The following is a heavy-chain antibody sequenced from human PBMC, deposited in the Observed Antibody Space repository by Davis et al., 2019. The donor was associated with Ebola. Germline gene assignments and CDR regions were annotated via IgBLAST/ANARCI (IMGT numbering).Heavy chain of an antibody. J-gene: IGHJ3*02. CDR2: IKRTISGGTV. CDR3: MSRGLVSATEEAFDI. V-gene: IGHV3-15*05. CDR1: GFTFSNAW. D-gene: IGHD1-1*01. Sequence: GGSLRLSSAASGFTFSNAWMSWVRQAPGKGLEWVGRIKRTISGGTVNYGAPVKGRFTISRDDSKNTVYLQMNSLKAEETAMYYCMSRGLVSATEEAFDIWGQGTVVAVSS.